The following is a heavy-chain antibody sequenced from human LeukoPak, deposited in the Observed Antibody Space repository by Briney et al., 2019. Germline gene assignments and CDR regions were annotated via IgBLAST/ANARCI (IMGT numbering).Heavy chain of an antibody. Sequence: GESLKISCKGPGYSFTSYWIGWVRQMPGKGLEWMGIIYPGDSDTRYSPSFQGQVPISADKSISTAYLQWSSLKASDTAMYYCATATPTHHFDYWGQGTPVTVSS. CDR3: ATATPTHHFDY. CDR1: GYSFTSYW. D-gene: IGHD5-24*01. J-gene: IGHJ4*02. V-gene: IGHV5-51*01. CDR2: IYPGDSDT.